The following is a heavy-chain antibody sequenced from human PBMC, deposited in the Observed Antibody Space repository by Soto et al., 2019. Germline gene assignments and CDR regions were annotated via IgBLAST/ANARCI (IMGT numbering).Heavy chain of an antibody. CDR1: GYTFTSYF. Sequence: ASVKVSCKASGYTFTSYFISWVRQAPGQGLEWMGWISAYNGSTNYAQKLQGRVTMTTDTSTSTAYMELRSLRSDDTAVYYCARVECSGGSCYIGLDHWGQGTLVTVSS. V-gene: IGHV1-18*01. D-gene: IGHD2-15*01. CDR2: ISAYNGST. CDR3: ARVECSGGSCYIGLDH. J-gene: IGHJ4*02.